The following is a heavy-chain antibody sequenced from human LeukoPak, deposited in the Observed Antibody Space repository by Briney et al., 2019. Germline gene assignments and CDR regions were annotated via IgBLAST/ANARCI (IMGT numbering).Heavy chain of an antibody. CDR3: ARGGRIAAAGPIDY. CDR2: INPSGGST. Sequence: GASVTVSFTASGYTFTIYYMHWVRQAPGQGLEWMGIINPSGGSTSYAQKFQGRVTMTRDTSTSTVYMELSSLRSEDTAVYYCARGGRIAAAGPIDYWGQGTLVTVSS. V-gene: IGHV1-46*01. D-gene: IGHD6-13*01. J-gene: IGHJ4*02. CDR1: GYTFTIYY.